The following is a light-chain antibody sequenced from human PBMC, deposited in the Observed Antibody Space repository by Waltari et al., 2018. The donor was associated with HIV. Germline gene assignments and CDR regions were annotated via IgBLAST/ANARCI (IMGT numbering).Light chain of an antibody. J-gene: IGLJ1*01. V-gene: IGLV3-25*03. CDR2: HDT. CDR3: QSADSSGTYV. CDR1: LLAQQY. Sequence: SYELIQPPSVSVSPGQTARITCSGDLLAQQYGYWYQQMPGLAPVLLIYHDTERPSGVPERFSGSSSGTTFTLTISGVPAEDEADYYCQSADSSGTYVFGTGTKVTVL.